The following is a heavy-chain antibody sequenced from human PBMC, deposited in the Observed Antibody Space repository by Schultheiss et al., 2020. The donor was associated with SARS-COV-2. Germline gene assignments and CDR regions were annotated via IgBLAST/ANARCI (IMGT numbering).Heavy chain of an antibody. CDR1: GFTFSSYA. CDR3: ARDGGGLDRPAFDY. CDR2: ISYDGSNK. J-gene: IGHJ4*02. Sequence: GGSLRLSCAASGFTFSSYAMHWVRQAPDKGLEWVAVISYDGSNKYYADSVKGRFTISRDNSKNTLYLQMNSLRAEDTAVYYCARDGGGLDRPAFDYWGQGTLVTVSS. D-gene: IGHD2-2*01. V-gene: IGHV3-30*01.